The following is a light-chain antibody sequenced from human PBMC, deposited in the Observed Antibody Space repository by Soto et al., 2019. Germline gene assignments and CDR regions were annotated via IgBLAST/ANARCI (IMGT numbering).Light chain of an antibody. CDR3: ETWDSNSLV. Sequence: QAVVTQSSSASASVGSSVTFTCTPSSGHADYIIAWHQQQPRKAPRFLMRLVRGGNYNRGSGVSDRFSGSSAGANRYLTICDLQVEEEADDFCETWDSNSLVFGVGTTLTV. CDR1: SGHADYI. J-gene: IGLJ3*02. CDR2: LVRGGNY. V-gene: IGLV4-60*02.